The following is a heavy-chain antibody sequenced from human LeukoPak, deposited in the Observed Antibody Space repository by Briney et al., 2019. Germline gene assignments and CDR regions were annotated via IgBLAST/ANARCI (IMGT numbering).Heavy chain of an antibody. CDR2: INHNGNVN. Sequence: RGSLRLSCAASGFTFSSYWMNWARQAPGKGLEWVAGINHNGNVNYYVDSVKGRFTISRDNAKNSLYLQMSNLRAEDTAVYFCARGGGLDVWGQGATVTVSS. J-gene: IGHJ6*02. D-gene: IGHD3-16*01. V-gene: IGHV3-7*03. CDR1: GFTFSSYW. CDR3: ARGGGLDV.